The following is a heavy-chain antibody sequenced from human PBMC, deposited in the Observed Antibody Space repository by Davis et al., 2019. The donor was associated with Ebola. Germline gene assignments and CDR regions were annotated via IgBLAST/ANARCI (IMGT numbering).Heavy chain of an antibody. CDR3: ARGEWGYCSSTSCYRDYYYGMDV. J-gene: IGHJ6*02. CDR1: GGSISSYY. D-gene: IGHD2-2*02. CDR2: IYYSGST. Sequence: MPSETLSLTCAVYGGSISSYYWSWIRQPPGKGLEWIGYIYYSGSTNYNPSLKSRVTISVDTSKNQFSLKLSSVTAADTAVYYCARGEWGYCSSTSCYRDYYYGMDVWGQGTTVTVSS. V-gene: IGHV4-59*08.